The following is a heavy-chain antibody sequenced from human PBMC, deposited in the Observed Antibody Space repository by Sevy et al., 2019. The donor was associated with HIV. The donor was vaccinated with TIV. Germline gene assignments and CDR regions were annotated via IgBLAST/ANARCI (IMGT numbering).Heavy chain of an antibody. CDR2: IFYSGSP. J-gene: IGHJ4*02. D-gene: IGHD3-22*01. Sequence: SETLSLTCTVSSGSISSSTYYRAWIRQPPGKGLEWIGSIFYSGSPYYNPSLQSRLTISVDTSKNQFSLKLSSVTAADTAVYYCASHNYSDRSGYYYPVWFDYWGRGTLVTVSS. CDR3: ASHNYSDRSGYYYPVWFDY. V-gene: IGHV4-39*01. CDR1: SGSISSSTYY.